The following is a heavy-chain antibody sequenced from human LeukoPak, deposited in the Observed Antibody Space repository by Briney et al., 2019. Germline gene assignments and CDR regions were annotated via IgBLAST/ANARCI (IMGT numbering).Heavy chain of an antibody. CDR3: ARVPHSTSSIDY. Sequence: SETLSLTCTVSGGSVSSGSYYWTWIRQPAGKGLEWIGEINHRGSTNYNSSLKSRVTISVDRSKNQFSLKLNSVTAADTAVYFCARVPHSTSSIDYWGQGAPVTVSS. V-gene: IGHV4-61*01. J-gene: IGHJ4*02. CDR1: GGSVSSGSYY. D-gene: IGHD6-6*01. CDR2: INHRGST.